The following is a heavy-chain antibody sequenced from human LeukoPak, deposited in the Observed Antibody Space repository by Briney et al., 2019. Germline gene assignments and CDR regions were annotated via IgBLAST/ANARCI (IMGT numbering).Heavy chain of an antibody. CDR3: ARDADCVRCSTSNYNWFDP. CDR2: INPSGGST. CDR1: GYTFTSYY. V-gene: IGHV1-46*01. J-gene: IGHJ5*02. Sequence: ASVKVSCKASGYTFTSYYMHWVRQAPGRGLEWMGIINPSGGSTSYAQKFQGRVTMTRDTSTSTVYMELSSLRSEDTAVYYCARDADCVRCSTSNYNWFDPWGQGTLVTVSS. D-gene: IGHD2-2*01.